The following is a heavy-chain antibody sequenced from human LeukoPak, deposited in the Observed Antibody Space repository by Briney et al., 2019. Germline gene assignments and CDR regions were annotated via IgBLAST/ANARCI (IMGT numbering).Heavy chain of an antibody. D-gene: IGHD2-2*01. CDR1: GGSISSGGYY. CDR2: IYHSGST. CDR3: ARDRVVPADPRENAFDI. J-gene: IGHJ3*02. V-gene: IGHV4-30-2*01. Sequence: SETLSLTCTVSGGSISSGGYYWSWIRQPPGKGLEWIGYIYHSGSTYYNPSLKSRVTISVDRSKNQFSLKLSSVTAADTAVYYCARDRVVPADPRENAFDIWGQGTMVTVSS.